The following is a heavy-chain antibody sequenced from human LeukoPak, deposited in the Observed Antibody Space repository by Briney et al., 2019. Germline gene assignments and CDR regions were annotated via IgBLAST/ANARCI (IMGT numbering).Heavy chain of an antibody. V-gene: IGHV4-34*01. CDR3: AKWGIGNNWDIDDH. CDR1: GGSLGGYS. CDR2: INHSGST. Sequence: SETLSLTCAVYGGSLGGYSWSWIRQPPGKGLEWIGEINHSGSTNYNPSLKSRVTISVDTSKNQFSLKLSSVTAADTAVCYCAKWGIGNNWDIDDHWGQGTLVTVSS. J-gene: IGHJ4*02. D-gene: IGHD1-1*01.